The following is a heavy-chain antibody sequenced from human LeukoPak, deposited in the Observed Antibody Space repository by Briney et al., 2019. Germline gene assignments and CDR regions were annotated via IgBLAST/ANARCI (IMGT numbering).Heavy chain of an antibody. CDR1: GGSFSGYY. CDR3: ARANPRKYCSGGSCSKVYYYYYGMDV. D-gene: IGHD2-15*01. J-gene: IGHJ6*02. CDR2: INHSGNT. Sequence: SETLSLTCAVYGGSFSGYYWSWIRQPPGKGLEWIGEINHSGNTNYNPSLKSRVTISVDTSKNQFSLKLSSVTAADTAVYYCARANPRKYCSGGSCSKVYYYYYGMDVWGQGTTVTVSS. V-gene: IGHV4-34*01.